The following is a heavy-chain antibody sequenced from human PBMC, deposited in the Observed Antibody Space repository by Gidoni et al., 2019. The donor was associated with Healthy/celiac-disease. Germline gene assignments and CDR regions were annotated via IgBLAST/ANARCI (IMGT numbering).Heavy chain of an antibody. J-gene: IGHJ4*02. V-gene: IGHV3-23*01. CDR1: GFTFRSSA. D-gene: IGHD5-18*01. Sequence: EVQLLESGGGLVQPGGSLRLSCAASGFTFRSSAISWVRQAPGKGLGWVSAISGSGGSTYYADSVKGRFTISRDKSKNTLYLQMNSLRAEDTAVYYCAKDLSGGFWGEVTAMVPYFDYWGQGTLVTVSS. CDR2: ISGSGGST. CDR3: AKDLSGGFWGEVTAMVPYFDY.